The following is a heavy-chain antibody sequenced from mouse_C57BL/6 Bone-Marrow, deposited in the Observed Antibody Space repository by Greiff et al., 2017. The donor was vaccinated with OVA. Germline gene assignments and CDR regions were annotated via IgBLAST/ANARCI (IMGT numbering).Heavy chain of an antibody. Sequence: QVHVKQSGAELARPGASVKLSCKASGYTFTSYGISWVKQRTGQGLEWIGEIYPRSGNTYYNEKFKGKATLTADKSSSTAYMELRSLTSEDSAVYFCARSRITTVVDFWGTGTTVTVSS. CDR3: ARSRITTVVDF. CDR2: IYPRSGNT. J-gene: IGHJ1*03. V-gene: IGHV1-81*01. D-gene: IGHD1-1*01. CDR1: GYTFTSYG.